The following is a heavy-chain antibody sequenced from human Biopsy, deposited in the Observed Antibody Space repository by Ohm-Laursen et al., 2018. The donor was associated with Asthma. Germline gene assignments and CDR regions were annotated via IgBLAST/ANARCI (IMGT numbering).Heavy chain of an antibody. CDR3: ARGYSGTDRIVYYYSGMEV. D-gene: IGHD5-12*01. CDR1: GGTLNNYA. J-gene: IGHJ6*02. CDR2: ISPIFGAI. Sequence: SVKVSCKASGGTLNNYAINWVRQAPGQGLEWMGGISPIFGAIRYAQNFQGRVTITADVFTNTVHMELSSLRFEDTAVYYCARGYSGTDRIVYYYSGMEVWGQGTTVTVSS. V-gene: IGHV1-69*13.